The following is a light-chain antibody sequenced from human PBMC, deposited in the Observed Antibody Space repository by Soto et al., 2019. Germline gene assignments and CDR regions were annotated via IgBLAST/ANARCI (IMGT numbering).Light chain of an antibody. CDR3: QQRSDWPPSLT. CDR1: QSVSNRY. CDR2: GAS. Sequence: EIVLTQSPGILSLSPGKRATLSCRASQSVSNRYLAWYQRKPGQAPRLLIHGASTRATGIPDRFIGSGSGTDFTLTISRLEPEDFGVYYCQQRSDWPPSLTFGGGTKVEIK. J-gene: IGKJ4*01. V-gene: IGKV3D-20*02.